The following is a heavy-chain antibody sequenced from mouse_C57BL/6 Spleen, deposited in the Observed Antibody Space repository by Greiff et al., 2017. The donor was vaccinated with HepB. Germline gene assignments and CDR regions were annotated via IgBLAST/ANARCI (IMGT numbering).Heavy chain of an antibody. Sequence: EVKLVESGPELVKPGASVKISCKASGYSFTDYNMNWVKQSNGKSLEWIGVINPNYGTTSYNQKFKGKATLTVDQSSSTAYMQLNSLTSEDSAVYYCARSGSSFWYFDVWGTGTTVTVSS. CDR1: GYSFTDYN. CDR2: INPNYGTT. J-gene: IGHJ1*03. CDR3: ARSGSSFWYFDV. V-gene: IGHV1-39*01. D-gene: IGHD1-1*01.